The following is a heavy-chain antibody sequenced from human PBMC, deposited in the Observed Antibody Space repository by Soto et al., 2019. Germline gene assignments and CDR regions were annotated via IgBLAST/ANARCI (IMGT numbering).Heavy chain of an antibody. Sequence: ASVKVSCKASGYTFTSYDIYWVRQATGQDLEWMGWMNPFSGNAVYTQKFQDRVTMTRDTSINTAYMEMSGLRSEDTAVYYCTRGKGNHWGQGSLVTVYS. V-gene: IGHV1-8*01. CDR2: MNPFSGNA. CDR3: TRGKGNH. CDR1: GYTFTSYD. J-gene: IGHJ4*02.